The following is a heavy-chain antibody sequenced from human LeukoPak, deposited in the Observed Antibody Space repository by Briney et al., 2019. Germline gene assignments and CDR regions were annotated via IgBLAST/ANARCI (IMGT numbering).Heavy chain of an antibody. D-gene: IGHD2/OR15-2a*01. Sequence: PSETLSLTCAVYGGSFSGYYWSWIRQPPGKGLEWVSSISSSGSYIYYADSVKGRFTISRDNAKNSLYLQMNSLRAEDTAVYYCARDWEYYIDYWGQGTLVTVSS. CDR2: ISSSGSYI. V-gene: IGHV3-21*01. CDR3: ARDWEYYIDY. CDR1: GGSFSGYY. J-gene: IGHJ4*02.